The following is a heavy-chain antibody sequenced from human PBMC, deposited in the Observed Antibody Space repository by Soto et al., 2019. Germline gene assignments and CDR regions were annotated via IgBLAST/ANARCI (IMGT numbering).Heavy chain of an antibody. Sequence: EVQLLESGGDLIQPGGSLRLSCAASGFTFSSYAMSWVRQAPGKGLGWVSAISSSGGSTLYADSGKGRFTISRDNSRNTQYHRLNSLIAEDTAIYYCAKYQPMTQPRPYFDYWGQGTLVTVSS. V-gene: IGHV3-23*01. CDR2: ISSSGGST. D-gene: IGHD3-22*01. CDR1: GFTFSSYA. J-gene: IGHJ4*02. CDR3: AKYQPMTQPRPYFDY.